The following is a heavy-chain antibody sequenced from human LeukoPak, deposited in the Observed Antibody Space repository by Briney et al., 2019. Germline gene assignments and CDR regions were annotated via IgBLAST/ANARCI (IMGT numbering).Heavy chain of an antibody. J-gene: IGHJ3*02. D-gene: IGHD2-2*01. V-gene: IGHV3-7*01. Sequence: LPGGSLRLSCAASGFTFSSYAMSWVRQAPGKGLEWVANIKEDGSEKHYVDSVKGRFTISRDNTQNSMCLEMNSLRAEDKDMYYCGRASGSASSYRALDIWGQGTMVTVS. CDR1: GFTFSSYA. CDR3: GRASGSASSYRALDI. CDR2: IKEDGSEK.